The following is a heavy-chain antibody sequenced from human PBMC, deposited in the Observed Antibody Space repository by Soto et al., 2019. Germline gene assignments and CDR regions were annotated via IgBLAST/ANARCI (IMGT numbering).Heavy chain of an antibody. CDR3: VYGDSPGPIDS. J-gene: IGHJ4*02. D-gene: IGHD2-21*02. CDR2: IYNSERT. CDR1: GGSVTTYY. V-gene: IGHV4-59*02. Sequence: SETLSLTCAVSGGSVTTYYWSWIRQSPGKGLEWIGYIYNSERTDYNPSLQSRVTISVDTSKNQLSLRLTSVTASDTAVYYCVYGDSPGPIDSWGQGTLVTVSS.